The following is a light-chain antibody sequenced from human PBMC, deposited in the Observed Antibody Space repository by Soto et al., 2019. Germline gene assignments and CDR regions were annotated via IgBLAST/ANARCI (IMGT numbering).Light chain of an antibody. CDR3: QHRSGWPPGAT. CDR2: DAS. CDR1: QSVGSS. J-gene: IGKJ5*01. V-gene: IGKV3-11*01. Sequence: IVLPQSPATLSLSPGERATLSCMASQSVGSSLAWYQQKPGQAPRLLIYDASNRGTDIPARFSGSGSGTDFTLTISSLEPEDFALYYCQHRSGWPPGATFGQGTRLEIK.